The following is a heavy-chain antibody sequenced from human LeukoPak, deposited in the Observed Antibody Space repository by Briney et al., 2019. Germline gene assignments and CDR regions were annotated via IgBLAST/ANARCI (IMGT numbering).Heavy chain of an antibody. V-gene: IGHV3-48*03. J-gene: IGHJ4*02. CDR1: GFTFSSYE. CDR3: ARDLMGWDLHYFDY. D-gene: IGHD1-26*01. Sequence: QSGGSLRPSCAASGFTFSSYEMNWVRQAPGKGLEWVSYISSSGSTIYYADSVKGRFTISRDNAKNSLYLQMDSLRAEDTAVYYCARDLMGWDLHYFDYWGQGTLVTVSS. CDR2: ISSSGSTI.